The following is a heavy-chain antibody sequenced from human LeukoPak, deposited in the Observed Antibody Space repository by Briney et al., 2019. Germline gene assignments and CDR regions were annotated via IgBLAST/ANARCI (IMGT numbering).Heavy chain of an antibody. CDR2: ISPSGDIT. V-gene: IGHV3-23*01. CDR1: GFTFGNHG. Sequence: GGTLRLSCAASGFTFGNHGMNWVRQAPGKGLEWVSGISPSGDITYYTDSVKGRFTISRDNSKNTLYLEVISLTAEDTAVYYCAKDDSWLQFGEWSQGTLVTVSS. CDR3: AKDDSWLQFGE. D-gene: IGHD5-24*01. J-gene: IGHJ4*02.